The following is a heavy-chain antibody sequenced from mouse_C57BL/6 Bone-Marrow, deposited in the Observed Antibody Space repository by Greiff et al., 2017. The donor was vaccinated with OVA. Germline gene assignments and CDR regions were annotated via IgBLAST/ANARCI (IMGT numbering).Heavy chain of an antibody. J-gene: IGHJ2*01. CDR3: ARGGYGYDDYFDY. D-gene: IGHD2-2*01. CDR1: GYTFTSYW. CDR2: IYPGSGST. V-gene: IGHV1-55*01. Sequence: QVQLQQSGAELVKPGASVKMSCKASGYTFTSYWITWVKQRPGQGLEWIGDIYPGSGSTNYNEKFKSKATLTVDTSSSTAYMQLSSLTSEDTAVYYCARGGYGYDDYFDYWGQGTTLTVSS.